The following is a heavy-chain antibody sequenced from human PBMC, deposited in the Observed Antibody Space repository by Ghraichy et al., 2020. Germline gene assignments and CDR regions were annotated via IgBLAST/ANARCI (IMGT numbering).Heavy chain of an antibody. J-gene: IGHJ6*02. Sequence: SQTLSLTCTVSGDSISNYCWSWIRQPPGKGLEWIGHIYSSGSTSYNPSLKSRVSISVDTSKKQFSLKLSSVTAADTAVYYCAGAFTMVRGLIYYGMDVWGQGTTVTVSS. CDR3: AGAFTMVRGLIYYGMDV. CDR1: GDSISNYC. D-gene: IGHD3-10*01. V-gene: IGHV4-59*01. CDR2: IYSSGST.